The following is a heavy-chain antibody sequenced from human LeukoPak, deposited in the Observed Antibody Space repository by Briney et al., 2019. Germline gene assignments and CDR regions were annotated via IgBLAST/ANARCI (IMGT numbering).Heavy chain of an antibody. CDR2: IWYDGSNK. Sequence: QPGGSLRLSCVASGFTFSSYGMHWVRRAPGKGLEWVAVIWYDGSNKYYADSVKGRFTISRDNSKNTLYLEMNSLRAEDTAVYYCARFVGYQKHFDYWGQGTLVTVSS. J-gene: IGHJ4*02. D-gene: IGHD6-25*01. V-gene: IGHV3-33*01. CDR1: GFTFSSYG. CDR3: ARFVGYQKHFDY.